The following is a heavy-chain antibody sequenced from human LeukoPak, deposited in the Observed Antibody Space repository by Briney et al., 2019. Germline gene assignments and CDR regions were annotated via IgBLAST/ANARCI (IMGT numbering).Heavy chain of an antibody. J-gene: IGHJ4*02. CDR3: ATGGHYYYDSSGYRN. CDR1: GYTLTELC. V-gene: IGHV1-24*01. CDR2: FDPEDGET. D-gene: IGHD3-22*01. Sequence: ASVKVSCKVSGYTLTELCMHWVRQAPGKGLEGMGGFDPEDGETIYAQKFQGRVTMTEDTSTDTAYMELSSLRSEDTAVYYCATGGHYYYDSSGYRNWGQGTLVTISS.